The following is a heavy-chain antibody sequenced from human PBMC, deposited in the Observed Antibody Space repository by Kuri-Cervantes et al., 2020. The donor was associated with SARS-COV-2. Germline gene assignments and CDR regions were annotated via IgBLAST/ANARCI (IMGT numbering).Heavy chain of an antibody. V-gene: IGHV3-21*01. CDR2: ISSSSSYI. Sequence: GESLKISCAASGFTFSSYSMNWVRQAPGKGLEWVSSISSSSSYIYYADSVKGRFTISRDNAKNSLYLQMNSLRAEDTAVYYCASLLSNRGEYYFDYWGQGTLVTVSS. J-gene: IGHJ4*02. D-gene: IGHD3-16*02. CDR3: ASLLSNRGEYYFDY. CDR1: GFTFSSYS.